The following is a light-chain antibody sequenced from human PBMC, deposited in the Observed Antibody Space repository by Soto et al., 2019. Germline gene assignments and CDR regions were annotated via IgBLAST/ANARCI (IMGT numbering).Light chain of an antibody. CDR2: GDN. CDR1: ASSIGTNT. Sequence: QSVLTQPPSASGTPGQRVTISCSGSASSIGTNTVNWYRQLPGTAPELLIYGDNQRPSGVPDRFSGSKSGTSASLAISGLQSEDEAEYYCAAWDGSLNNVLFGGGTKLTVL. V-gene: IGLV1-44*01. CDR3: AAWDGSLNNVL. J-gene: IGLJ2*01.